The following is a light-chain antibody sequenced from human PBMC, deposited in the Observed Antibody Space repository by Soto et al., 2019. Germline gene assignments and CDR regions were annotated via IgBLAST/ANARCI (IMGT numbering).Light chain of an antibody. V-gene: IGLV1-40*01. Sequence: QSVLTQPPSVSGAPGQRVTISCTGSSSKIGAGYDVHWYQQLPGTAPKLLIYGNSNRPSGVPDRFSGSKSGTSASLAITGLQAEDEAEYYCQSYDSSLYVFGTGTKVTVL. CDR3: QSYDSSLYV. J-gene: IGLJ1*01. CDR1: SSKIGAGYD. CDR2: GNS.